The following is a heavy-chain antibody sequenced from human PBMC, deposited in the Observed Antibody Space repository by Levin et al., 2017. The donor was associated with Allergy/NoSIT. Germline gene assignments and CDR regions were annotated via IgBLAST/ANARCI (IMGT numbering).Heavy chain of an antibody. CDR2: IDSRSTTI. J-gene: IGHJ4*02. Sequence: ETLSLTCVASGLTVTGYGMTWVRQAPGKGLQWVSYIDSRSTTIYYADSVKGRFIISRDNAQNSLYLQMNSLRDEDTAVYYCARVTNFDASGYRSFLHWGQGTLVTVSS. CDR1: GLTVTGYG. D-gene: IGHD3-22*01. CDR3: ARVTNFDASGYRSFLH. V-gene: IGHV3-48*02.